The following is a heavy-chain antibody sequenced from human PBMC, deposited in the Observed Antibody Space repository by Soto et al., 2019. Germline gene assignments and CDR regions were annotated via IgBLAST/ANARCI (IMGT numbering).Heavy chain of an antibody. CDR1: GFTFSSYW. CDR2: IKQDGSEK. V-gene: IGHV3-7*01. CDR3: AREGSGPYFDY. Sequence: GESLKISCAASGFTFSSYWMSWVRQAPGKGLEWVANIKQDGSEKYYVDSVKGRFTISRDNAKNSLYLQRNSLRAEDTAVYYCAREGSGPYFDYWGQGTLVTVSS. J-gene: IGHJ4*02.